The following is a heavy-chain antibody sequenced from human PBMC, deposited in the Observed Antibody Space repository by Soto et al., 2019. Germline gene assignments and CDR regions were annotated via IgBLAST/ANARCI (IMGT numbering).Heavy chain of an antibody. V-gene: IGHV4-34*01. CDR1: GGSFSGYY. CDR2: INHSGST. D-gene: IGHD2-2*01. CDR3: ARGRIRYQLLFGQNWFDP. Sequence: QVQLQQWGAGLLKPSETLSLTCAVYGGSFSGYYWSWIRQPPGKGLEWIGEINHSGSTNYNPSLKSRVTISVDTSKTQFSLKLSSVTAADTAVYYCARGRIRYQLLFGQNWFDPWGQGTLVTVSS. J-gene: IGHJ5*02.